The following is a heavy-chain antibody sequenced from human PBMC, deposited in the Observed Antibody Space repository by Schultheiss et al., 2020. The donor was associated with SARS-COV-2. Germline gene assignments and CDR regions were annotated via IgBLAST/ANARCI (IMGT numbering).Heavy chain of an antibody. J-gene: IGHJ6*02. Sequence: SETLSLTCTVSGGSISSYYWSWIRQPPGKGLEWIGYIYYSGSTNYNPSLKSRVTISVDKSKNQFSLKLSSVTAADTAVYYCARADTGYGDYVGYYYYYGMDVWGQGTTVTVSS. V-gene: IGHV4-59*12. CDR3: ARADTGYGDYVGYYYYYGMDV. D-gene: IGHD4-17*01. CDR2: IYYSGST. CDR1: GGSISSYY.